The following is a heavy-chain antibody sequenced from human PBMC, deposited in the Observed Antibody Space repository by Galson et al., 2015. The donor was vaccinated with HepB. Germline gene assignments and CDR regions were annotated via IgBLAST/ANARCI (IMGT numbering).Heavy chain of an antibody. CDR1: GFTFSSYS. CDR3: AFYGWLRLPYAFDI. CDR2: ISSSSSTI. Sequence: SLRLSCAASGFTFSSYSMNWVRQAPGKGLEWVSYISSSSSTIYYADSVKGRFTISRDNAKNSLYLQMNSLRAEDTAVYYCAFYGWLRLPYAFDIWGQGTMVTVSS. D-gene: IGHD5-12*01. J-gene: IGHJ3*02. V-gene: IGHV3-48*04.